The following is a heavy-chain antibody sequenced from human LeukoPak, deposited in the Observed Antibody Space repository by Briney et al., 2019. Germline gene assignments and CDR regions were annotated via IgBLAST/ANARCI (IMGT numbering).Heavy chain of an antibody. J-gene: IGHJ6*03. CDR1: GFTFSSYA. Sequence: GGSLRLSCAASGFTFSSYAMSWVRQAPGKGLEWVSAISGSGGSTYYADSVRGRFTISRDNSKNTLYLQMNSLRAEDTAVYYCARRTRQDYYYYMDVWGKGTTVTVSS. CDR3: ARRTRQDYYYYMDV. D-gene: IGHD1-14*01. CDR2: ISGSGGST. V-gene: IGHV3-23*01.